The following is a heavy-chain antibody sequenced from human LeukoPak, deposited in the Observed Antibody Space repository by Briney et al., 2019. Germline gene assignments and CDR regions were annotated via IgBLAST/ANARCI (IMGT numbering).Heavy chain of an antibody. V-gene: IGHV4-30-4*01. CDR2: IYYSGST. CDR1: GGSISSGDYY. D-gene: IGHD2-2*02. J-gene: IGHJ4*02. CDR3: ARVSHCSSTSCYTAVDY. Sequence: PSQTLSLTCTVSGGSISSGDYYWSWIRQPPGKGLEWIGYIYYSGSTYYNPSLKSRVTISVDRSKNQFSLKLSSVTAADTAVYYCARVSHCSSTSCYTAVDYWGQGTLVTVSS.